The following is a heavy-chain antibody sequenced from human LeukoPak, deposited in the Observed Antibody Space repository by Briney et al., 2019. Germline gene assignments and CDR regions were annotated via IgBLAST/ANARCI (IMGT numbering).Heavy chain of an antibody. CDR2: ISWNSGSI. V-gene: IGHV3-9*01. CDR3: AKDLGSTTVTTGFDY. J-gene: IGHJ4*02. Sequence: GRSLRLSCAASGFTFDDYAMHWVRQAPGKGLGWVSGISWNSGSIGYADSVKGRFTISRDNAKNSLFLQMNSLRAEDTALYYCAKDLGSTTVTTGFDYWGQGTLVTVSS. D-gene: IGHD4-17*01. CDR1: GFTFDDYA.